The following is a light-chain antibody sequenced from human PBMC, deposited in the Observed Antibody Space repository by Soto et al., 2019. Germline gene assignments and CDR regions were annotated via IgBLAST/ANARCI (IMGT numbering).Light chain of an antibody. Sequence: QSVLTQPPSVSEAPRHRVTISCSGSSSNIGNNDVNWYQQFPGKAPKLLIYYDDLLPSGVSDRFSGSKSGTSASLAISGLQSEDEADYYCAAWDDSLNGVVFGGGTKLTVL. J-gene: IGLJ2*01. CDR3: AAWDDSLNGVV. CDR1: SSNIGNND. CDR2: YDD. V-gene: IGLV1-36*01.